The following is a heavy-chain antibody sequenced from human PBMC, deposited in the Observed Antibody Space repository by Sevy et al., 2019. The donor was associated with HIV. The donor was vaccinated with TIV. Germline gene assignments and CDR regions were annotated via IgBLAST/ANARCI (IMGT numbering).Heavy chain of an antibody. Sequence: GGSLRLSCAASGFTFSGYAMNWVRQAPGKGLEWVSAINGKGRSTHYADSVGGRFTISRDNSKNTLYLEMNSLRAGETAVYYCAKTINSGGGVVPAANYYYYGLDVWGQGTTVTVSS. CDR2: INGKGRST. V-gene: IGHV3-23*01. CDR3: AKTINSGGGVVPAANYYYYGLDV. D-gene: IGHD2-2*01. J-gene: IGHJ6*02. CDR1: GFTFSGYA.